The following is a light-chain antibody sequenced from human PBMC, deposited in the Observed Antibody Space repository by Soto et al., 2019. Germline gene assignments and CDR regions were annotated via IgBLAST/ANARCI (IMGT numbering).Light chain of an antibody. CDR2: GSS. CDR3: HQYCSSPPYT. V-gene: IGKV3-20*01. J-gene: IGKJ2*01. CDR1: QSVTTNY. Sequence: EVVLTQSPGTLSLSPGESATLSCMASQSVTTNYFAWYQQKPGQAPRLLIVGSSDRATGIHDRFSGSGSGTDFTLTISRLEPEYFGVYYCHQYCSSPPYTFGQGTKLEIK.